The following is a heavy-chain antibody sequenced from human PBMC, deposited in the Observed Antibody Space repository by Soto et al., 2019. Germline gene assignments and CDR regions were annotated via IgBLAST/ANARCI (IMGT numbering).Heavy chain of an antibody. J-gene: IGHJ4*02. D-gene: IGHD6-13*01. Sequence: GGSLRLSCAASGFTFSSYAMSWVRQAPGKGLEWVSAISGSGGSTYYADSVKGRFTISRDNSKNTLYLQMNSLRAEDTAVYYCAKLRRQQLVLGPFDYWGQGTLVTVSS. CDR3: AKLRRQQLVLGPFDY. V-gene: IGHV3-23*01. CDR1: GFTFSSYA. CDR2: ISGSGGST.